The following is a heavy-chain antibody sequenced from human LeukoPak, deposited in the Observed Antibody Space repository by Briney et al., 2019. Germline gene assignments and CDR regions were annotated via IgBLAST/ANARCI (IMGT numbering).Heavy chain of an antibody. J-gene: IGHJ6*02. CDR3: ARGAVAGTTDYYYYYGMDV. Sequence: SETLSLTCTVSGGSISSSNWWSWVRQPPGKGLEWIGEIYHSGSTNYNPSLKSRVTISVDTSKNQFSLKLSSVTAADTAVYYCARGAVAGTTDYYYYYGMDVWGQGTTVTVSS. CDR2: IYHSGST. V-gene: IGHV4-4*02. D-gene: IGHD6-19*01. CDR1: GGSISSSNW.